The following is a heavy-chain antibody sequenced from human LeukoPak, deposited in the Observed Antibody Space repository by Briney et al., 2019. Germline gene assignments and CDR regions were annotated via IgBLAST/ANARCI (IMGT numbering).Heavy chain of an antibody. J-gene: IGHJ4*02. CDR1: GASFSGYY. CDR3: ARGYDYGNYND. Sequence: SETLSLTCAVYGASFSGYYWSWIRQPPGKGLEWIGEINHSGSTNYNPSLKSRVTIPVDTSKNQFSLKLTSVTAADTAVYYCARGYDYGNYNDWGQGTLVTVSS. V-gene: IGHV4-34*01. CDR2: INHSGST. D-gene: IGHD4-11*01.